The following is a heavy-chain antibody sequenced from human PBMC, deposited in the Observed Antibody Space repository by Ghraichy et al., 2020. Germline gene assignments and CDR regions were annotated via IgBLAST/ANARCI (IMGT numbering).Heavy chain of an antibody. J-gene: IGHJ1*01. Sequence: GGSLRLSCTASGFTFSSYAMSWVRQAPGKGLEWVSAISGSGGSTYYADSVKGRFTISRDNSKNTLYLQMNSLRAEDTAVYYCAKDFTMRGEYFQHWGQGTLVTVSS. CDR1: GFTFSSYA. D-gene: IGHD3-22*01. CDR3: AKDFTMRGEYFQH. CDR2: ISGSGGST. V-gene: IGHV3-23*01.